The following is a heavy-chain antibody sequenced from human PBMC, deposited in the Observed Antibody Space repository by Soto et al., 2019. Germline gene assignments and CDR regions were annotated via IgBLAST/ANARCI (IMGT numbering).Heavy chain of an antibody. Sequence: EVQLVESGGGLVQPGGSLRLSCAASGFTFSSYSMNWVRQAPGKGLEWVSYISSSSSTIYYADSVKGRFTISRDNAKNSLYLQMNSLRDEDTAVHYCARDSISTWLAYRTFDYWGQGTLVTVSS. V-gene: IGHV3-48*02. D-gene: IGHD6-19*01. CDR1: GFTFSSYS. CDR2: ISSSSSTI. CDR3: ARDSISTWLAYRTFDY. J-gene: IGHJ4*02.